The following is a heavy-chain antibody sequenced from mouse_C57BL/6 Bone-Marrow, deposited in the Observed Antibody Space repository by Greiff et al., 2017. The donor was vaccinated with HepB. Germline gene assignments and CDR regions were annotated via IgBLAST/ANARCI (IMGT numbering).Heavy chain of an antibody. D-gene: IGHD1-1*01. V-gene: IGHV3-6*01. Sequence: DVKLQESGPGLVKPSKSLTLTCSVTGYSITSGYYWNWIRHFPGNQLEWRGYISYDGSNNYNPSFKNRIPLTRDKSKNQFFLKLNSVTTEDTATYCGAREKSSYPWFAYWGQGTLVTVSA. J-gene: IGHJ3*01. CDR1: GYSITSGYY. CDR3: AREKSSYPWFAY. CDR2: ISYDGSN.